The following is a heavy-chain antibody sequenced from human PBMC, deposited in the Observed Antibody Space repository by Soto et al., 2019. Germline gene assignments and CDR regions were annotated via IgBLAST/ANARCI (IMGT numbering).Heavy chain of an antibody. J-gene: IGHJ4*02. Sequence: GSLRLSCAASGFPFSNCAMSWIRQPPGKGLEWVGEISHSGSTSYNPSLKSRVTMSVDTSKNQFSLNLSSVTAADTAVYYCARRYSSTLEYYFDYWGLGTLVTVSS. D-gene: IGHD6-13*01. CDR2: ISHSGST. CDR3: ARRYSSTLEYYFDY. V-gene: IGHV4-34*01. CDR1: GFPFSNCA.